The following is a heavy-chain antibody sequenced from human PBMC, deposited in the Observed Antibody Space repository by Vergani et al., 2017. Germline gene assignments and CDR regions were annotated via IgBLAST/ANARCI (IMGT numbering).Heavy chain of an antibody. CDR3: ATKSCGTPGCQIGYFRE. CDR1: GFTFSSYG. D-gene: IGHD1-1*01. CDR2: IWYDGSNK. V-gene: IGHV3-33*01. J-gene: IGHJ1*01. Sequence: QVQLVESGGGVVQPGRSLRLSCAASGFTFSSYGMHWVRQAPGKGLEWVAVIWYDGSNKYYGDSVKGRFTISRDSSKSTLYLQMNSLRTEDTAVYYCATKSCGTPGCQIGYFREWGQGTLVPVSS.